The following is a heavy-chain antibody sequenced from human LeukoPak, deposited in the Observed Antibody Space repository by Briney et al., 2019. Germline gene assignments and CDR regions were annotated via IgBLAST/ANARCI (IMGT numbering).Heavy chain of an antibody. CDR1: GGTFSSYA. J-gene: IGHJ3*02. CDR3: ARTHTRRRTFDI. V-gene: IGHV1-69*13. Sequence: SVKVSCKASGGTFSSYAISWVRQAPGQGLEWMGGIIPIFGTANYAQKFQGRVTITADESTSTAYMELSSLRSEDTAVYYCARTHTRRRTFDIWGQGTMVTVSS. CDR2: IIPIFGTA.